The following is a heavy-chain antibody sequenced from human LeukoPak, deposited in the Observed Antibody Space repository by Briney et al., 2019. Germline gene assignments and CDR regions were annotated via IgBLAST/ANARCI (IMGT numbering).Heavy chain of an antibody. D-gene: IGHD3-22*01. J-gene: IGHJ4*02. Sequence: ASVKVSCKASGYTVTSYYMHWVRQAPGQGLEWMGILNPSGGSTSYAQKFQGRVTITADESTSTAYMELSSLRSEDTAVYYCASLPSGYDSSGYYYPRFDYWGQGTLVTVSS. CDR1: GYTVTSYY. CDR2: LNPSGGST. V-gene: IGHV1-46*01. CDR3: ASLPSGYDSSGYYYPRFDY.